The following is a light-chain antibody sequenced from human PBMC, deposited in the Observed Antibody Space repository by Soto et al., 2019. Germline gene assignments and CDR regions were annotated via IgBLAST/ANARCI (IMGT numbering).Light chain of an antibody. J-gene: IGKJ2*01. Sequence: DIQMTQSPSTLSASVGDRVTITCRASQTISSWLAWYQQKPGKAPDLLIYDASSLQDGVPSRFSGRGSGTEFTLTISRLQPDYFATYVCQQYITFPYTFGQGTKLEIK. CDR1: QTISSW. V-gene: IGKV1-5*01. CDR2: DAS. CDR3: QQYITFPYT.